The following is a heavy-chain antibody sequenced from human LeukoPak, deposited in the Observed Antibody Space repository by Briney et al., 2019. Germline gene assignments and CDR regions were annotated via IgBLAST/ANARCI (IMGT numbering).Heavy chain of an antibody. Sequence: ASVKVSCKASGYTFTGYYMHWVRQAPGRGLEWMGWINPNSGGTNYAQKFQGRVTMTRDTSISTAYMELSRLRSDDTAVYYCAGVHYYDSSGDVWGQGTLVTVSS. J-gene: IGHJ4*02. CDR1: GYTFTGYY. CDR3: AGVHYYDSSGDV. V-gene: IGHV1-2*02. CDR2: INPNSGGT. D-gene: IGHD3-22*01.